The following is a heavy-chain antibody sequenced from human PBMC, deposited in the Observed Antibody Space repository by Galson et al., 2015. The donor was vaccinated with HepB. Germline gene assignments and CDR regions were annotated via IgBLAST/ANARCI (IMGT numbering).Heavy chain of an antibody. V-gene: IGHV4-34*01. CDR2: INHSGST. J-gene: IGHJ3*02. CDR1: GGSFSGYY. Sequence: ETLSLTCAVYGGSFSGYYWNWIRQPPGKGLEWIGEINHSGSTNYNPSLKSRVTISVDTSKNQFSLKLSSVTAADTAVYYCARSSLKITGRHAFDIWGQGTMVTVSS. CDR3: ARSSLKITGRHAFDI. D-gene: IGHD1-20*01.